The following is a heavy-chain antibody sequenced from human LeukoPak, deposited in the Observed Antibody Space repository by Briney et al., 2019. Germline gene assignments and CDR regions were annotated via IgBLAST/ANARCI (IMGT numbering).Heavy chain of an antibody. V-gene: IGHV4-59*01. CDR1: GGSISSYY. J-gene: IGHJ4*02. Sequence: SETLSLTCTVSGGSISSYYWSWIRQPPGKGLEWIGYIYYSGSTNYNPSLKSRVTISVDTSKNQFSLKLSSVTAADTAVYYCARTKYYYDSSGYYRTYYFNYWGQGTLVTVSS. D-gene: IGHD3-22*01. CDR2: IYYSGST. CDR3: ARTKYYYDSSGYYRTYYFNY.